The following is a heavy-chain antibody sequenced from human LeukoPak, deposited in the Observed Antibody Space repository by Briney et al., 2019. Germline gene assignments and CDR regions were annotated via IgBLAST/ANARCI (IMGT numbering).Heavy chain of an antibody. D-gene: IGHD6-25*01. CDR2: TYYRSKWSY. CDR3: ARVTAAGTFDP. V-gene: IGHV6-1*01. CDR1: GDIVSSKSVT. J-gene: IGHJ5*02. Sequence: SQTLSLTCAISGDIVSSKSVTWNWIRQSPWRGLEWLGRTYYRSKWSYDYAVSVKSRITINSDTSKNQLSLQLNSVTPEDTAVYYCARVTAAGTFDPWGQGTLVTVSS.